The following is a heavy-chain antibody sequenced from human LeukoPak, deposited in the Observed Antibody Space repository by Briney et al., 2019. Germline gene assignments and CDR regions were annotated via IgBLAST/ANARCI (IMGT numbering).Heavy chain of an antibody. V-gene: IGHV1-2*02. CDR1: GYSFSDYF. J-gene: IGHJ5*02. Sequence: ASVKVSCKTSGYSFSDYFLHWVRQAPGQGLGWMGWINPKSGATNYAQKFQGKITMTRDTSTNTGNMELSTLTSDDTAIYYCSRAYEYGWFDPWGQGTLVTVSS. D-gene: IGHD3-16*01. CDR2: INPKSGAT. CDR3: SRAYEYGWFDP.